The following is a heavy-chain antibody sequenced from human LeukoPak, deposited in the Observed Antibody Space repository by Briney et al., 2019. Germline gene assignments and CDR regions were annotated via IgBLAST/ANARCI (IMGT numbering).Heavy chain of an antibody. CDR3: AKVGGSGWSFAD. CDR2: MSSGSVTI. J-gene: IGHJ4*02. D-gene: IGHD6-19*01. CDR1: RFTLSNLN. Sequence: GGSLRLSCAASRFTLSNLNMNWVRQAPAKGREWISYMSSGSVTINYADSVKGRFSLSRDNETNSMYLQMTSLTAADTAVYYCAKVGGSGWSFADWGQGTLVIVSS. V-gene: IGHV3-48*04.